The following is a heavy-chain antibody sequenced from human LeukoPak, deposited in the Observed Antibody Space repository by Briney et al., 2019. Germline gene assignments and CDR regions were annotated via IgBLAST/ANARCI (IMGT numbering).Heavy chain of an antibody. Sequence: GGSLRLSCAASGFTFDDYAMHWVRQAPGKGLEWVSGISWNSGSIGYADSVKGRFTISRDNAKNSLYLQMNSLRAEDTAVYYCVGGYLWFGMDVWGQGTTVTVSS. J-gene: IGHJ6*02. CDR1: GFTFDDYA. CDR2: ISWNSGSI. V-gene: IGHV3-9*01. CDR3: VGGYLWFGMDV. D-gene: IGHD3-16*02.